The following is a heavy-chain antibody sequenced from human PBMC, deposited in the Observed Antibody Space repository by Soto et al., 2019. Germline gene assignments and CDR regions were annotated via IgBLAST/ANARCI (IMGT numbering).Heavy chain of an antibody. D-gene: IGHD7-27*01. CDR1: GYTFTSYG. CDR2: ISAYNGNT. Sequence: QVQLVQSGAEVKKPGASVKVSCKASGYTFTSYGISWVRQAPGQGLEWMGWISAYNGNTNYAQKLRGRVTMTTDTSTSTAQIELRSLRSDDTAVNYCARAIDKYNPNCRFDYWGQGSPVTVSS. CDR3: ARAIDKYNPNCRFDY. V-gene: IGHV1-18*01. J-gene: IGHJ4*02.